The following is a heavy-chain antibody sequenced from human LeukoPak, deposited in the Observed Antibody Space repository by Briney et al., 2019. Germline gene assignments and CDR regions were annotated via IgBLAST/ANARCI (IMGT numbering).Heavy chain of an antibody. CDR2: IYYGGST. J-gene: IGHJ4*02. V-gene: IGHV4-59*02. CDR3: ARETYNFWSGYPDY. CDR1: GGSVTSHY. Sequence: PSETLSLTCNVSGGSVTSHYWSWIRQPPGKGLEWIGFIYYGGSTNYNPSLKSRVTMSLDTSKNQFSLKLTSVTAADTAVYYRARETYNFWSGYPDYWGQGALVTVSS. D-gene: IGHD3-3*01.